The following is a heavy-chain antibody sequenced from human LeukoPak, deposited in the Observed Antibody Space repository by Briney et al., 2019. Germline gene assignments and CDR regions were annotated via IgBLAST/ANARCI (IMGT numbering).Heavy chain of an antibody. CDR3: ARAPGIAVAGTGRAFDI. Sequence: GGSLGLSCAASGFTFSSYSMNWVRQAPGKGLEWVSSISSSSSYIYYADSVKGRFTISRDNAKNSLYLQMNSLRAEDTAVYYCARAPGIAVAGTGRAFDIWGQGTMVTVSS. V-gene: IGHV3-21*01. D-gene: IGHD6-19*01. CDR2: ISSSSSYI. J-gene: IGHJ3*02. CDR1: GFTFSSYS.